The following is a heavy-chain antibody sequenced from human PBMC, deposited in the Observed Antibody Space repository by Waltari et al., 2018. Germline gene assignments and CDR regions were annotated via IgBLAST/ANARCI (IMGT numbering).Heavy chain of an antibody. CDR3: AREVPEVAGEVYDY. Sequence: QVQLQQSGPGLVKPSQTLSLTCAISGDSVSSNSATWNWIRQSPSRGLEWLGRTYYRSRWYNDYPVSVKSRITINPDTSKNQFSLQLNSVTPEDTAVYYCAREVPEVAGEVYDYWGQGTLVTVSS. D-gene: IGHD6-19*01. J-gene: IGHJ4*02. CDR2: TYYRSRWYN. V-gene: IGHV6-1*01. CDR1: GDSVSSNSAT.